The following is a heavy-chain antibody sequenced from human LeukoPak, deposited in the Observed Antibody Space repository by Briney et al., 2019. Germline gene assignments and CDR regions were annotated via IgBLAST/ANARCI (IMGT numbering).Heavy chain of an antibody. Sequence: ASVKVSCKASGYTFTTYGISWVRQAPGQGLEWMGWISAYNDTTKSEQRLQGRVTMTTDTSTSTAYMEVRSLRSDDTAVYYCAKEGDFMITFGGVTQTYFDYWGQGTLVTVSS. CDR1: GYTFTTYG. CDR2: ISAYNDTT. J-gene: IGHJ4*02. CDR3: AKEGDFMITFGGVTQTYFDY. V-gene: IGHV1-18*01. D-gene: IGHD3-16*01.